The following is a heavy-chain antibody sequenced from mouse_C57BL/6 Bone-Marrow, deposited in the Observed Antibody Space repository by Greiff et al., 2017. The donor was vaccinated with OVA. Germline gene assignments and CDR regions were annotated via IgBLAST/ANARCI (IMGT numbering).Heavy chain of an antibody. V-gene: IGHV14-4*01. J-gene: IGHJ4*01. D-gene: IGHD1-1*01. Sequence: EVQLQHSGAELVRPGASVKLSCTASGFNIKDDYMHWVKQRPEQGLEWIGWIDPENGDTEYASKFQGKATITADTSSNTAYLQLSSLTSEDTAVYYCTTPRSSFYAMDYWGQGTSVTVSS. CDR3: TTPRSSFYAMDY. CDR2: IDPENGDT. CDR1: GFNIKDDY.